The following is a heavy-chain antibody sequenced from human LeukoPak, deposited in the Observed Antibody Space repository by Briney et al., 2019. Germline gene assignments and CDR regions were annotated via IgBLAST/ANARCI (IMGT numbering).Heavy chain of an antibody. J-gene: IGHJ6*02. D-gene: IGHD4-11*01. CDR2: ISYDGKHK. Sequence: GGSLRLSCAASGFTFSNYAMEWVRQAPGKGLEWVALISYDGKHKYYADSMKGRFTISRDNSKNTLYLQMNSPRAEDTAVYYCARGDDDSNGIDVWGHGTTVTVSS. CDR1: GFTFSNYA. V-gene: IGHV3-30*04. CDR3: ARGDDDSNGIDV.